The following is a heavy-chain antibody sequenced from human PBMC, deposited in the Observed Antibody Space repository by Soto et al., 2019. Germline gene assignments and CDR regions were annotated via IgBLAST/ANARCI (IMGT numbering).Heavy chain of an antibody. CDR3: ARHSASWQWFDY. J-gene: IGHJ5*01. V-gene: IGHV4-31*03. Sequence: QVQLQESGPGLVKPSQTLSLTCSVSGGSISSGGYYWSWIRQHPEKGLEWIGYIYYIGSTNYNPSLKSRVIISVDTSANRFSLDLRSVTAADTDISYCARHSASWQWFDYWGQGTLVTVSS. D-gene: IGHD1-26*01. CDR1: GGSISSGGYY. CDR2: IYYIGST.